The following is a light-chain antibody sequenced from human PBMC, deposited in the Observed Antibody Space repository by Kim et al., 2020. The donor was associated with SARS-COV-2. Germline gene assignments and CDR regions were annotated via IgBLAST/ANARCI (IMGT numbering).Light chain of an antibody. V-gene: IGLV1-44*01. CDR3: AAWDDSLNSPV. CDR1: SSNIGSNT. Sequence: QSVLTQPPSASGTPGQRVTISCSGSSSNIGSNTVNWYQQPPGTTAKPLNYRNNQRPSGVPARFSGSKSGTSASLAISGLQSEDEADYYCAAWDDSLNSPVFGGGTQLAVL. J-gene: IGLJ3*02. CDR2: RNN.